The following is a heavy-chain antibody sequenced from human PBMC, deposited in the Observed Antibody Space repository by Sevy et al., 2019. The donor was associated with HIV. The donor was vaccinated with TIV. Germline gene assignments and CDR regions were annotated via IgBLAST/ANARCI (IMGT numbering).Heavy chain of an antibody. CDR3: AKCNGDYPYYYYYYYMDV. CDR1: GFTFSSYA. Sequence: GGSLRLSCAASGFTFSSYAMSWVRQAPGKGLEWVSAISGSGGSTYYAASVKGWFTISRDNSKNTLYLQMNSLRAEDTAVYYCAKCNGDYPYYYYYYYMDVWGKGTTVTVSS. V-gene: IGHV3-23*01. J-gene: IGHJ6*03. CDR2: ISGSGGST. D-gene: IGHD4-17*01.